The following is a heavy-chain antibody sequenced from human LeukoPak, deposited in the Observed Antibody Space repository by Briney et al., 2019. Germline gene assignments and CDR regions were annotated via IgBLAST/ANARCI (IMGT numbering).Heavy chain of an antibody. CDR3: ARRPGYFDY. CDR2: IYYSGST. Sequence: SETLSLTCTVSGGSISSSSYYWGWIRQPPGKGLEWIGSIYYSGSTYHNPSLKSRVTISVDTSKNQFSLKLSSVTAADTAVYYCARRPGYFDYWGQGTLVTVSS. CDR1: GGSISSSSYY. J-gene: IGHJ4*02. V-gene: IGHV4-39*01.